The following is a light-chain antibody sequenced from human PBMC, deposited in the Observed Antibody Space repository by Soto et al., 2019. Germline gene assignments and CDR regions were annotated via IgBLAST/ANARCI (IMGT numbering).Light chain of an antibody. CDR3: QSYDSSLSGSYV. V-gene: IGLV1-40*01. CDR1: SSNSGAGYD. J-gene: IGLJ1*01. CDR2: GNS. Sequence: QSVLTHPPSVSVAPGQRVTSSRTGSSSNSGAGYDVHWYQRRPGSAPKLLIYGNSNRPSGVPDRFSGSKSGTSASLAITGLQAEDEADSYCQSYDSSLSGSYVFGTGTKVTVL.